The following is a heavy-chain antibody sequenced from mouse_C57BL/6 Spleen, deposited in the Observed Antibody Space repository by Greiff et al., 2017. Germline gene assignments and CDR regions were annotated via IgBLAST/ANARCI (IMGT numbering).Heavy chain of an antibody. J-gene: IGHJ1*03. CDR2: IYPGDGDT. V-gene: IGHV1-82*01. Sequence: QVQLQQSGPELVKPGASVKISCKASGYAFSSSWMNWVKQRPGKGLEWIGRIYPGDGDTNYNGKFKGKATLTADKSSSTSSMQLSSLTSEDSAVCFCEREGEKKISCDFDVWGTGTTVTVSS. CDR1: GYAFSSSW. CDR3: EREGEKKISCDFDV.